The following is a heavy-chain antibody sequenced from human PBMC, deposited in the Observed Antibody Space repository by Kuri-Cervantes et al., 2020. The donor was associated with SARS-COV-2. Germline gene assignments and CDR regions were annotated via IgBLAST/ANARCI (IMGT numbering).Heavy chain of an antibody. J-gene: IGHJ6*03. CDR3: ARDPLDFWSAHYYYYMDV. CDR1: GFTFSSYS. CDR2: IYSGGST. Sequence: GESLKISCAASGFTFSSYSMSWVRQAPGKGLEWVSVIYSGGSTYYADSVKGRFTISRDNSKNTLYLQMNSLRAEDTAVYYCARDPLDFWSAHYYYYMDVWGKGTTVTVSS. D-gene: IGHD3-3*01. V-gene: IGHV3-66*02.